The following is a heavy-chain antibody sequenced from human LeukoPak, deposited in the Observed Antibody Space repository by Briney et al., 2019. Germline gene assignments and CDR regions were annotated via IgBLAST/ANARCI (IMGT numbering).Heavy chain of an antibody. V-gene: IGHV4-39*07. CDR3: ARDATMIVVVIEHAFDI. CDR1: GGSISSSSYY. Sequence: SETLSLTCTVSGGSISSSSYYWGWIRQPPGKGLEWLGSFYYSGSTYCNPSLKSRLTISVDTSKNQFSLKLSTVTAADTAVYYCARDATMIVVVIEHAFDIWGQGTMVTVSS. CDR2: FYYSGST. J-gene: IGHJ3*02. D-gene: IGHD3-22*01.